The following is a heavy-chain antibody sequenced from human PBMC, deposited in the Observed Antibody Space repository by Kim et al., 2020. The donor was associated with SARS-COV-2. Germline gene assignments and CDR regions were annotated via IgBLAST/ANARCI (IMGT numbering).Heavy chain of an antibody. D-gene: IGHD3-9*01. CDR2: ISSSGSTI. CDR1: GFTFSSYE. V-gene: IGHV3-48*03. J-gene: IGHJ4*02. Sequence: GGSLRLSCAASGFTFSSYEMNWVRQAPGKGLEWVSYISSSGSTIYYADSVKGRFTISRDNAKNSLYLQMNSLRAEDTAVYYCARGVDILTGYEAIDYWGQGTLVTVSS. CDR3: ARGVDILTGYEAIDY.